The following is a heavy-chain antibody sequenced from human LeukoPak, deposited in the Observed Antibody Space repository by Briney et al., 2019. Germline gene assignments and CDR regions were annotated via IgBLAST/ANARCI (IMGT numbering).Heavy chain of an antibody. CDR1: GFTFSSYS. Sequence: GGSLRLSCAASGFTFSSYSMTWVRHAPGKGLERVSSISSGSDYIFYADSVKGRFTISRDNAKNSLYLQMSSLRAEDTAVYYCARDQFGKGNWFDPWGQGTLVTVSS. V-gene: IGHV3-21*01. CDR2: ISSGSDYI. D-gene: IGHD3-10*01. J-gene: IGHJ5*02. CDR3: ARDQFGKGNWFDP.